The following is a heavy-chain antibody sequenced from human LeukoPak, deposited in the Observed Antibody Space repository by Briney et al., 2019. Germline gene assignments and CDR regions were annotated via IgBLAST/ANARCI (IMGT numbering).Heavy chain of an antibody. V-gene: IGHV3-48*01. D-gene: IGHD3-3*01. CDR2: IGSGSSTI. J-gene: IGHJ5*02. CDR1: GFTFSTYS. CDR3: ARCTGAVTIFGVAIRRFDP. Sequence: GGSLRLSCAASGFTFSTYSMNWVRQAPGKGLEWVSYIGSGSSTIYYADSVKGRFTISRDNAKNSLYLQMNSLRAEDTAVYYCARCTGAVTIFGVAIRRFDPWGQGTLVTVSS.